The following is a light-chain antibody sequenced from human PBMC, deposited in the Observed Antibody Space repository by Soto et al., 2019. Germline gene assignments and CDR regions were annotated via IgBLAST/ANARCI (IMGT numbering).Light chain of an antibody. Sequence: QSVLTQPPSASGSPGQSVAISCTGTASDIGGYIVSWYQQHPGKAPKLLIYDVNKRPSGVPDRFSGSKSGNTASLTVSGLQAEDEAEYYCSAHGGTNPYVFGTGTKVTVL. CDR2: DVN. CDR3: SAHGGTNPYV. V-gene: IGLV2-8*01. CDR1: ASDIGGYI. J-gene: IGLJ1*01.